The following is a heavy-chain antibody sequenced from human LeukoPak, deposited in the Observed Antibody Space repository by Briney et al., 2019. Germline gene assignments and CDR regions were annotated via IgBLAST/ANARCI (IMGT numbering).Heavy chain of an antibody. V-gene: IGHV3-11*06. Sequence: GGSLRLSCAASGLTYSDYYMSGIRQAPGKGLEGVSYISSSSSYTNYADSVKGRFTISRDNAENSLYLQMNSLRAEDTAVYYCARGGYQQLIRCFDYWGQGTLVTVSS. D-gene: IGHD6-13*01. CDR3: ARGGYQQLIRCFDY. CDR1: GLTYSDYY. J-gene: IGHJ4*02. CDR2: ISSSSSYT.